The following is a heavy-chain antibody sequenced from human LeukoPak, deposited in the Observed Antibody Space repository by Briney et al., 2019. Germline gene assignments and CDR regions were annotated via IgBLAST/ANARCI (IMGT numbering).Heavy chain of an antibody. J-gene: IGHJ4*02. CDR3: AREGRFQSFDY. CDR2: ISFSSNTI. CDR1: GFTFSSYS. V-gene: IGHV3-48*01. Sequence: PGGSLRLSCAASGFTFSSYSMNWVRQAPGKGLEWISYISFSSNTIYYAGSVKGRFTISRDNAKNSLYLQMNSLRAEDTAVYYCAREGRFQSFDYWGQGTLVAVSS.